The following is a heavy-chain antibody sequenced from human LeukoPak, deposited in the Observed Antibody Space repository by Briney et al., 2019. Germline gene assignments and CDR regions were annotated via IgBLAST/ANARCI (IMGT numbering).Heavy chain of an antibody. V-gene: IGHV4-61*02. CDR3: AREGEYSNRLDP. CDR1: GGSISSGSYY. CDR2: FYTNGNT. Sequence: SETLSLTCTVSGGSISSGSYYWSWIRQPAGKGLEWIGRFYTNGNTDYNPSLKSRVTISVDTSKNQFSLKLSSVTAADTAVYYCAREGEYSNRLDPWGQGTLVTVSS. J-gene: IGHJ5*02. D-gene: IGHD4-11*01.